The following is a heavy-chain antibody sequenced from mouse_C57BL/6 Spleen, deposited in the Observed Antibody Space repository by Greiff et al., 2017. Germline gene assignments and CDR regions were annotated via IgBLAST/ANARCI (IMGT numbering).Heavy chain of an antibody. D-gene: IGHD2-4*01. CDR3: ARTGDYAYFDY. J-gene: IGHJ2*01. Sequence: VQLQQPGAELVRPGSSVKLSCKASGYTFTSYWMHWVKQRPIQGLEWIGNIDPSDSETHYNQKFKDKATLTVDKSSSTAYMQLSSLTSEDSAVYYCARTGDYAYFDYWGQGTTLTVSS. CDR2: IDPSDSET. V-gene: IGHV1-52*01. CDR1: GYTFTSYW.